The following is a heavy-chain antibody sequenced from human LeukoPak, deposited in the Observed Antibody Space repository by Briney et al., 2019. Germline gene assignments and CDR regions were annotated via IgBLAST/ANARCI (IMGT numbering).Heavy chain of an antibody. D-gene: IGHD2-2*01. V-gene: IGHV1-18*01. CDR2: ISAYNGNT. CDR1: GYTFTSYG. Sequence: ASVRVSCKASGYTFTSYGISWVRQAPGQGLEWMGWISAYNGNTNYAQKLQGRVTMTTDTSTSTAYMELRSLRSDDTAVYYCARDVGEYCSSTNCYASHYWGQGTLVTVSS. J-gene: IGHJ4*02. CDR3: ARDVGEYCSSTNCYASHY.